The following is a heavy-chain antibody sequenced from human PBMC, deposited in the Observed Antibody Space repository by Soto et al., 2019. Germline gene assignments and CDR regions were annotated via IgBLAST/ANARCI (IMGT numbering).Heavy chain of an antibody. Sequence: HVQLVQSWAEVNKPGSSVKVSCKASGGTFSSYAISWVRQAPGQGLEWMGGIIPIFGTANYAQKFQGRVTITADKSTSTDYMELSSLRSEDTAVYYCARDLTYSSSPTLDYWGQGTLVTVSS. CDR3: ARDLTYSSSPTLDY. V-gene: IGHV1-69*06. CDR1: GGTFSSYA. D-gene: IGHD6-6*01. CDR2: IIPIFGTA. J-gene: IGHJ4*02.